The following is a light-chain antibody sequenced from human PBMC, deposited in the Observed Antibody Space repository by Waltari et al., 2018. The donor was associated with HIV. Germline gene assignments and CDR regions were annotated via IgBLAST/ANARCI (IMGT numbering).Light chain of an antibody. J-gene: IGLJ3*02. CDR1: NIGSKS. Sequence: SNVLTQPPSVSVAPGQTARITCGGNNIGSKSVHWYQQKPGQAHVVVVFDDSDRPSGIPERFSGHNSAKTATLTSGTVEAGDEADYYCQVWDSRRDWVFGGGTKLTVL. CDR3: QVWDSRRDWV. CDR2: DDS. V-gene: IGLV3-21*02.